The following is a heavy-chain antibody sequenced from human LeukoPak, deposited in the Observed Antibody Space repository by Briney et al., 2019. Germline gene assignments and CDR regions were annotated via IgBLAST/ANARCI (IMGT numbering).Heavy chain of an antibody. V-gene: IGHV3-15*01. CDR1: GFTIGTAW. CDR2: IKSEGEGATT. CDR3: IAHFPYFYGFDV. J-gene: IGHJ6*04. D-gene: IGHD3-3*02. Sequence: KPGGSLRLSCVSSGFTIGTAWMSWVRQAPGKGLEWLGHIKSEGEGATTDYAAPAKGRFAISRDDSKNMIYLQMSSLKIDDTAINYCIAHFPYFYGFDVWGKGTTVTVSS.